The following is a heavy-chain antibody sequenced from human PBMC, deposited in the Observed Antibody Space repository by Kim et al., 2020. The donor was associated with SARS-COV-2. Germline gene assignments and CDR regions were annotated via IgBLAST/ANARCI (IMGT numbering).Heavy chain of an antibody. Sequence: GGSLRLSCAASGFTFSSYAMSWVRQAPGKGLEWVSAISGSGGSTYYADSVKGRFTISRDNSKNTLYLQMNSLRAEDTAVYYCAKYPHIHKPRDYCSGGSCYPGVWGQGTMVTVSS. CDR1: GFTFSSYA. V-gene: IGHV3-23*01. J-gene: IGHJ3*01. CDR2: ISGSGGST. CDR3: AKYPHIHKPRDYCSGGSCYPGV. D-gene: IGHD2-15*01.